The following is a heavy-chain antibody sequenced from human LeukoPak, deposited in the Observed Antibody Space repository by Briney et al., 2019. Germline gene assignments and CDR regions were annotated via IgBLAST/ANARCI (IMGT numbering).Heavy chain of an antibody. D-gene: IGHD3-16*01. CDR1: GFTFSRYA. CDR3: ARGGEFEAFDI. CDR2: IWFDGSNK. J-gene: IGHJ3*02. V-gene: IGHV3-33*07. Sequence: GGSLRLSCAASGFTFSRYAMNWVRQAPGKGLEWVAIIWFDGSNKYYADSVKGRFTISRDNSKNTLYLQMNSLRAEDTAVYYCARGGEFEAFDIWGQGTMVTVSS.